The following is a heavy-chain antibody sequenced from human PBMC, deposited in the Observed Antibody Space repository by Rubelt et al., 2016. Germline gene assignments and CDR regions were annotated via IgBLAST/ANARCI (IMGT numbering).Heavy chain of an antibody. J-gene: IGHJ4*02. CDR2: ISGDLHTI. V-gene: IGHV3-48*04. Sequence: EAQLLESGGGFVPPGGSLRLSCAAPGFTFSTDAMSWVRQVPGKGLEWVSFISGDLHTIYYTDSVRGRFTISRDNARNSRYLQMNSLRAEDTAVYYCARARDYSSPDFGFWGQGILVTVSS. D-gene: IGHD6-13*01. CDR3: ARARDYSSPDFGF. CDR1: GFTFSTDA.